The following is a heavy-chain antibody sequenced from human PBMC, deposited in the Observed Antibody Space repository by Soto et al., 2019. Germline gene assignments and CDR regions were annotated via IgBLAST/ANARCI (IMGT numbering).Heavy chain of an antibody. CDR2: IYYSGST. J-gene: IGHJ4*02. CDR3: ARGGCGGDCYQFDY. V-gene: IGHV4-31*03. Sequence: PSETLSLTCTVSGGSISSGGYYWSWIRQHPGKGLEWIGYIYYSGSTYYNPSLKSRVTISVDTSKNQFSLKLSSVTAADTAVYYCARGGCGGDCYQFDYWGQGTQVTVSS. D-gene: IGHD2-21*02. CDR1: GGSISSGGYY.